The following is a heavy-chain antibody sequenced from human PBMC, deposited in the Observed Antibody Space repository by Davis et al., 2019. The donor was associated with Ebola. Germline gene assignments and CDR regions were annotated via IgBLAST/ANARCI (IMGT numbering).Heavy chain of an antibody. V-gene: IGHV1-69*04. D-gene: IGHD2-8*01. CDR1: GYILNTYY. CDR2: IIPILGIA. J-gene: IGHJ5*01. CDR3: TRGRDCTNGVCYKAHWFDS. Sequence: SVKVSCKASGYILNTYYIHWVRQAPGQGLEWMGRIIPILGIANYAQKFQGRVTITADKSTSTAYMELSSLRSDDTAVYYCTRGRDCTNGVCYKAHWFDSWGLGTLVTVSS.